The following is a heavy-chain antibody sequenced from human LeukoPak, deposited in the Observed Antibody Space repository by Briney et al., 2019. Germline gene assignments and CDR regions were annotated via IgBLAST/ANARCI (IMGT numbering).Heavy chain of an antibody. CDR3: ARGGGYSGYVYYYYYMDV. CDR1: GYTFTGYY. Sequence: ASVKVSCKASGYTFTGYYMHWVRQAPGQGLEWMGWINPNSGGTNYAQKFQGRVTMTRDTSISTAYMELSRLGSDDTAVYYCARGGGYSGYVYYYYYMDVWGKGTTVTVSS. CDR2: INPNSGGT. D-gene: IGHD5-12*01. V-gene: IGHV1-2*02. J-gene: IGHJ6*03.